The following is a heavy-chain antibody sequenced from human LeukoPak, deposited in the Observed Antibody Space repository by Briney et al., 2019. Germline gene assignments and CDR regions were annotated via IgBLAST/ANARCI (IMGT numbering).Heavy chain of an antibody. CDR2: IYYSGST. V-gene: IGHV4-59*01. CDR3: ASLNSSSWYYYYMDV. Sequence: SETLSLTCTVSGGSISSYYWSWIRQPPGKGQEWIGYIYYSGSTNYNPSLKSRVTISVDTSKNQFSLKLSSVTAADTAVYYCASLNSSSWYYYYMDVWGKGTTVTVSS. CDR1: GGSISSYY. J-gene: IGHJ6*03. D-gene: IGHD6-13*01.